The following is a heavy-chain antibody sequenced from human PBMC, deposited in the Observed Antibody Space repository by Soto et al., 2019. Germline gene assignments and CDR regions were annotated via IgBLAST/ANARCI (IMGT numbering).Heavy chain of an antibody. V-gene: IGHV3-48*02. Sequence: PGGSLRLSCAASGFTFSSYSMNWVRQAPGKGLEWVSYISSSSSTIYYADSVKGRFTISRDNAKNSLYLQMNSLRDEDTAVYYCARDRSYYYDSSGYYPPTFDYWGQGTLVTVSS. CDR3: ARDRSYYYDSSGYYPPTFDY. J-gene: IGHJ4*02. CDR1: GFTFSSYS. D-gene: IGHD3-22*01. CDR2: ISSSSSTI.